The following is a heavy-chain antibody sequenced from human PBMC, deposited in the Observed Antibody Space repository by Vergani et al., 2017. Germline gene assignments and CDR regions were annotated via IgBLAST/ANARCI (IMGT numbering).Heavy chain of an antibody. Sequence: QVQVVQSGAEVKKSGASVKVSCKTSGYTFSNYYMHWVRQAPGQGLEWMGIINPSGGHTNYAQKFQGRVTMTRDTSTSTVYMGQSSLRSEDTAIYYCARGDYGILTGYRYWGQGTLVTVSA. J-gene: IGHJ4*02. D-gene: IGHD3-9*01. V-gene: IGHV1-46*03. CDR1: GYTFSNYY. CDR3: ARGDYGILTGYRY. CDR2: INPSGGHT.